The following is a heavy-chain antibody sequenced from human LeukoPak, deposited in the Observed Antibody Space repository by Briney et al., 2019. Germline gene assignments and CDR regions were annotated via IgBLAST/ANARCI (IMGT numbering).Heavy chain of an antibody. J-gene: IGHJ5*01. V-gene: IGHV1-69*13. Sequence: ASVKVSCKASGDTFSNYPIVWVRQAPGRGLEWMGGIIPIYGTANYAQMFQGRITLTAHESTATAYLELRSLTSDDTALYFCATHTGGYNFWWFAIWGQ. CDR1: GDTFSNYP. CDR3: ATHTGGYNFWWFAI. CDR2: IIPIYGTA. D-gene: IGHD3/OR15-3a*01.